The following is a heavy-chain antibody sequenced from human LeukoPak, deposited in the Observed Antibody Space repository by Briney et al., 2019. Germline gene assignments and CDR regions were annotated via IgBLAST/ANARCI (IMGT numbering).Heavy chain of an antibody. Sequence: ASVKVSCKASGYTFTSYDFNWVRQATGQGLEWMGWMNPNSGNTGYAQKFQGRVTMTTNTSISTAYMELTGLRSEDTAMYFCARKGLLGSGKPWFDPWGQGTLVTVSS. CDR2: MNPNSGNT. J-gene: IGHJ5*02. D-gene: IGHD2-15*01. V-gene: IGHV1-8*01. CDR1: GYTFTSYD. CDR3: ARKGLLGSGKPWFDP.